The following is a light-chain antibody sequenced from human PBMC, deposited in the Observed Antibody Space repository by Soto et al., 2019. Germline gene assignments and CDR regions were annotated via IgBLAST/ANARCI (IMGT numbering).Light chain of an antibody. CDR3: QQRSNWPFT. CDR2: AAS. Sequence: EIVMTQSPGTLSVSPGERATLSCRASQGVGSNLAWYQQRPGQAPRLLIYAASTRATDIPARFTGRGSGTEFTLTISSLQSGDFAVYYCQQRSNWPFTFGPGTKVDIK. J-gene: IGKJ3*01. V-gene: IGKV3-15*01. CDR1: QGVGSN.